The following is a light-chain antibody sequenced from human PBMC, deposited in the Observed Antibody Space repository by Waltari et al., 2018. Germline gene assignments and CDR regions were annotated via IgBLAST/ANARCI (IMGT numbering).Light chain of an antibody. Sequence: SFELTQPPSVSVSPGQTARITCSADALSKQYTYWYQQKPGQAPVLVIYKDTERPSGITERFSGSSSGTTVTLTISGVQAEDEADYYCQSADSSDTYVFGSGTKVTVL. V-gene: IGLV3-25*03. CDR1: ALSKQY. J-gene: IGLJ1*01. CDR2: KDT. CDR3: QSADSSDTYV.